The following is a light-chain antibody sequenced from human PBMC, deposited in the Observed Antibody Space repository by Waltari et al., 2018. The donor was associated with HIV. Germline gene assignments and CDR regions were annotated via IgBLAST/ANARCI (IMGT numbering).Light chain of an antibody. Sequence: QSVLTQPPPVSGTPGQNVTISCSGSGTNIGSNIVNWYQQVPEAAPKPLIYSNDQRPSGVPDRFSGSKSGTSASLAISGLQSADEADYYCAAWDDSLNGMFGGGTKLTV. J-gene: IGLJ3*02. CDR1: GTNIGSNI. V-gene: IGLV1-44*01. CDR3: AAWDDSLNGM. CDR2: SND.